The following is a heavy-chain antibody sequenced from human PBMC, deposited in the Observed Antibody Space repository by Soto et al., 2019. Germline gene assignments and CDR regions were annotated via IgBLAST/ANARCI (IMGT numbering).Heavy chain of an antibody. J-gene: IGHJ4*02. CDR2: IYWDDDK. V-gene: IGHV2-5*02. CDR1: GFSLSTSGVG. Sequence: QITLKESGPTLVKPTQTLTLTCTFSGFSLSTSGVGVGWIRQPPGKALEWLALIYWDDDKRYSSSLNSSLTITTDTSKNQVVLTMTNMVPVDTATYCCAPSRPPRILDYWGQGTLVTVSS. CDR3: APSRPPRILDY. D-gene: IGHD6-6*01.